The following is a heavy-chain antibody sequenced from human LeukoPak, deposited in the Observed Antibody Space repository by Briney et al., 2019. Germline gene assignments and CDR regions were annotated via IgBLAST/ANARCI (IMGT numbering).Heavy chain of an antibody. J-gene: IGHJ4*02. V-gene: IGHV4-39*01. Sequence: SGTLSLTCTVSGGSISSSSYYWGWIRQPPGKGLEWIGSIYYSGSTYYNPSLKSRVTISVDTSKNQFSLKLSSVTAADTAVYYCARPHPYCGGDCYSFDYWGQGTLVTVSS. CDR1: GGSISSSSYY. CDR3: ARPHPYCGGDCYSFDY. CDR2: IYYSGST. D-gene: IGHD2-21*01.